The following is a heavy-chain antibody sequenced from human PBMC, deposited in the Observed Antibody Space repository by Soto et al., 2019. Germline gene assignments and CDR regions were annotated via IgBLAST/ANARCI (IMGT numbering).Heavy chain of an antibody. CDR2: ISHDGSNK. Sequence: PGGSLRLSCAASGFTFSSYGMHWVRQAPGKGLEWVAVISHDGSNKYYADSVKGRFTISRDNSKNTLYLQMNSLRAEDTAVYYCAKGKILGYSSVDRGFDYYYGMDVWGQGTTVTVSS. CDR1: GFTFSSYG. J-gene: IGHJ6*02. D-gene: IGHD6-19*01. V-gene: IGHV3-30*18. CDR3: AKGKILGYSSVDRGFDYYYGMDV.